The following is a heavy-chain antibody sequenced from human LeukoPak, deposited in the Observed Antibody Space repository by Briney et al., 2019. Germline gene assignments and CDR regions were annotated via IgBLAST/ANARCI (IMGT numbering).Heavy chain of an antibody. CDR3: ARDKSGAARVAFDI. CDR2: ISSSSSYI. Sequence: GGSLRLSCAASGFTFSSYSMNWVRQAPGKGLEWVSSISSSSSYIYYADSVKGRFTISRDNAKNSLYLQMNSLRAEDTAEYYCARDKSGAARVAFDIWGQGTMVTVSS. CDR1: GFTFSSYS. V-gene: IGHV3-21*01. D-gene: IGHD6-6*01. J-gene: IGHJ3*02.